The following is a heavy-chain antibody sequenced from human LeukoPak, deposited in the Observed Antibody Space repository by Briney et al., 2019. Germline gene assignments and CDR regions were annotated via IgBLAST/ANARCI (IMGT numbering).Heavy chain of an antibody. Sequence: GGSLRLSCAASGFTFSSYAMSWVRQAPGKGLEWVSAISGSGGSTYYADSVKGRFTISRDNSKNTLYLQMNSLRAEDTAVYYCHHLGYCSRTSCYNYYYYMDVWGKGTTVTVSS. CDR3: HHLGYCSRTSCYNYYYYMDV. D-gene: IGHD2-2*02. CDR2: ISGSGGST. J-gene: IGHJ6*03. CDR1: GFTFSSYA. V-gene: IGHV3-23*01.